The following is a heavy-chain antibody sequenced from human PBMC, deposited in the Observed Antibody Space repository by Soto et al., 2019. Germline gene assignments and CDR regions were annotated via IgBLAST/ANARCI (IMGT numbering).Heavy chain of an antibody. Sequence: QVQLVQSGAEVKKPGSSVKVSCKASGGTFSSYTISWVRQAPGQGLEWMGRIIPILGIANYAQKFQGRVTITADKSTSTAYMELSSLRSEDTAVYYCVRETGGYSYGYDYWGQGTLVTVSS. CDR2: IIPILGIA. CDR1: GGTFSSYT. D-gene: IGHD5-18*01. V-gene: IGHV1-69*08. CDR3: VRETGGYSYGYDY. J-gene: IGHJ4*02.